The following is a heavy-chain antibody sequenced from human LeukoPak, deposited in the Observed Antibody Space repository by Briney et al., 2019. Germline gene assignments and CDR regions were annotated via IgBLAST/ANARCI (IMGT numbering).Heavy chain of an antibody. CDR2: INHSGST. Sequence: SETLSLTCAVYGGSFSGYYWSWIRQPPGKGLEWIGEINHSGSTNYNPSLKSRVTISVDTSKNQFSLKLSSLTAADTAVYYCARLAFRVGDGYRAGDRNFDYWGQGTLVTVSS. D-gene: IGHD5-24*01. V-gene: IGHV4-34*01. CDR3: ARLAFRVGDGYRAGDRNFDY. CDR1: GGSFSGYY. J-gene: IGHJ4*02.